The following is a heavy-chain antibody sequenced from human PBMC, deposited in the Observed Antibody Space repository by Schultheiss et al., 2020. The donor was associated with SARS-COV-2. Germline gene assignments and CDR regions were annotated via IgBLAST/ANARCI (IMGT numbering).Heavy chain of an antibody. V-gene: IGHV3-74*01. CDR3: AREDTGYFDWLYAEGYYYYGMDV. Sequence: GGSLRLSCAASGFTFSSYWMHWVRQAPGKGLEWVSRINSDGSSTSYADSVKGRFTISRDNAKNTLYLQMNSLRAEDTAVYYCAREDTGYFDWLYAEGYYYYGMDVWGQGTTVTVSS. CDR2: INSDGSST. D-gene: IGHD3-9*01. J-gene: IGHJ6*02. CDR1: GFTFSSYW.